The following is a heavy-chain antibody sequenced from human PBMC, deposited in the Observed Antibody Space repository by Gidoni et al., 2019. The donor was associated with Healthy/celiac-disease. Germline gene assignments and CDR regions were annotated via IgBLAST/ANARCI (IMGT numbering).Heavy chain of an antibody. D-gene: IGHD1-26*01. J-gene: IGHJ4*02. CDR2: IRSKANSYAT. V-gene: IGHV3-73*02. CDR3: TSRHYSVSYSDY. Sequence: EVQLVESGEGLVQPGGSLKLSCAASGLPFSGSAMNWVRQASGKGLEWVGRIRSKANSYATAYAASVNGRFTISRDDSNNTAYLQMNSLKTEDTAVYYCTSRHYSVSYSDYWGQGTLVTVSS. CDR1: GLPFSGSA.